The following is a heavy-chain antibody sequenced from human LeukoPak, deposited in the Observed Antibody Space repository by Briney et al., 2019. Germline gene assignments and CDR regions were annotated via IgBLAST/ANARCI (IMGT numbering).Heavy chain of an antibody. CDR1: GGSISSSNW. D-gene: IGHD3-22*01. CDR2: IYHSGST. V-gene: IGHV4-4*02. Sequence: SETLSLTCAVSGGSISSSNWWTWVRQPPGKGLEWIGEIYHSGSTYYNPSLKSRVTISVDTSKNQFSLKLSSVTAADTAVYYCARATYYYDSSGLPRVNWFDPWGQGTLVTVSS. CDR3: ARATYYYDSSGLPRVNWFDP. J-gene: IGHJ5*02.